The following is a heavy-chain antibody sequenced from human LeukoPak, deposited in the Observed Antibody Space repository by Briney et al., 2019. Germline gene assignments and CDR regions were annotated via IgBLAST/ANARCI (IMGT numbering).Heavy chain of an antibody. Sequence: SQTLSLTCTVSGGSISSGDHYWSWIRQPPGKGLEWIGYIYYSGSTYYNPSLKSRVTISVDTSKNQFSLKLSSVTAADTAVYYCANGIVGAPDYYMDVWGKGTTVTVSS. V-gene: IGHV4-30-4*08. D-gene: IGHD1-26*01. CDR1: GGSISSGDHY. CDR2: IYYSGST. CDR3: ANGIVGAPDYYMDV. J-gene: IGHJ6*03.